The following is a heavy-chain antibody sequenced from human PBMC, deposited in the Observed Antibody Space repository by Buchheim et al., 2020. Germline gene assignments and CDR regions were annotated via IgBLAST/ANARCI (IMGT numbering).Heavy chain of an antibody. J-gene: IGHJ6*02. CDR2: IWYDGSNK. CDR1: GFIFSSYG. CDR3: ARQNYYSSGSYYHYYGLDV. Sequence: QVQLVESGGGVVQPGRSLRVSCAASGFIFSSYGMHWVRQGPGKGLEWVAVIWYDGSNKYYADSVSGRFTISSDNYKNTLYLQMNSLRAEDTAVYYCARQNYYSSGSYYHYYGLDVWGQGTT. V-gene: IGHV3-33*01. D-gene: IGHD3-10*01.